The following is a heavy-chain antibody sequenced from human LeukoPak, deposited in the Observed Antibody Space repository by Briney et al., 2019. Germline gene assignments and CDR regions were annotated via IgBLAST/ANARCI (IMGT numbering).Heavy chain of an antibody. CDR1: GYTFTGSY. J-gene: IGHJ4*02. CDR2: FDPEDGET. V-gene: IGHV1-24*01. CDR3: ATVWRRRAARPYYFDY. Sequence: ASVKVSCKASGYTFTGSYMQWLRQAPGQGLEWMGGFDPEDGETIYAQKIQGRVTMTEDTSTDTAYMELSSLRSEDTAVYYCATVWRRRAARPYYFDYWGQGSLVTVSS. D-gene: IGHD6-6*01.